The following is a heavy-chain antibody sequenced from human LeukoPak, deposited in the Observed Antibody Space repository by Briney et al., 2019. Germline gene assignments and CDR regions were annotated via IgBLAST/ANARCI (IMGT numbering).Heavy chain of an antibody. CDR3: ASGSGSYRTPYYYMDV. J-gene: IGHJ6*03. CDR2: IYSGGST. V-gene: IGHV3-53*01. CDR1: GFTVSSNY. D-gene: IGHD3-10*01. Sequence: GGSLRLSCVASGFTVSSNYMSWVRQAPGQGLEGGSVIYSGGSTYYADSVKGRFTISRDNSKNTLYLQMNSLRAEDTAVYYCASGSGSYRTPYYYMDVWGTGTTVTVSS.